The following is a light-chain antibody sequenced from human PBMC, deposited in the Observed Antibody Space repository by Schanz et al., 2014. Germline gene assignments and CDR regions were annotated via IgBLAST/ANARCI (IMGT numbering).Light chain of an antibody. CDR3: SSYTSSNTLAK. J-gene: IGLJ3*02. Sequence: QSALTQPASVSGSPGQSITISCTGTSSDVGGYNYVSWYQHHPGKAPKLIIYNVNNRPSGVSNRFSGSKSGNTASLTISGRQAEDEADYFCSSYTSSNTLAKFGGGTKLTVL. V-gene: IGLV2-14*03. CDR1: SSDVGGYNY. CDR2: NVN.